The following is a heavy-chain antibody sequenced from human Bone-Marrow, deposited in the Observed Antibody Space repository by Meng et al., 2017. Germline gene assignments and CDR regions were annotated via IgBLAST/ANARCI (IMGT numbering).Heavy chain of an antibody. J-gene: IGHJ3*02. CDR2: IETKPKKYAT. V-gene: IGHV3-73*01. Sequence: GESLKTFCAVSGVTFSGSDIHRVRQASGKGLEWVGRIETKPKKYATSYAESLRGRFTIARDNAKNSLYPQMNSLRAEDTAVYYCARDAILELPDAFDIWGQGTMVTVSS. CDR1: GVTFSGSD. D-gene: IGHD3-9*01. CDR3: ARDAILELPDAFDI.